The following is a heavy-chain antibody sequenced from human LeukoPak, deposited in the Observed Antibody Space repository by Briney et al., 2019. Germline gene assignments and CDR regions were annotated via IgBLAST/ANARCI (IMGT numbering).Heavy chain of an antibody. CDR3: ASSAETDRYCSSTSCSYYYYGMDV. Sequence: GASVKVSCKASGGTFSSYAISWVRQAPGQGLEWMGRIIPIFGIANYAQKFQGRVTITADKSTSTAYMELSSLRSEDTAVYYCASSAETDRYCSSTSCSYYYYGMDVWGQGTTVTVSS. CDR1: GGTFSSYA. CDR2: IIPIFGIA. J-gene: IGHJ6*02. V-gene: IGHV1-69*04. D-gene: IGHD2-2*01.